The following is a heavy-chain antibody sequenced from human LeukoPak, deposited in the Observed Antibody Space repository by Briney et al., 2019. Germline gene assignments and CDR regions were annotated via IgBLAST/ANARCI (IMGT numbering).Heavy chain of an antibody. CDR3: ARVFQPCVTLFLFVP. Sequence: ASVKVSCKASGGTFISYAISWVRQAPGQGLEWMGGIIPIFGTANYAQKFPGRVTITADESTSTAYMELRSLRSEDKAVYYCARVFQPCVTLFLFVPWGQGTLVTVPS. D-gene: IGHD2-21*01. CDR1: GGTFISYA. CDR2: IIPIFGTA. J-gene: IGHJ5*02. V-gene: IGHV1-69*01.